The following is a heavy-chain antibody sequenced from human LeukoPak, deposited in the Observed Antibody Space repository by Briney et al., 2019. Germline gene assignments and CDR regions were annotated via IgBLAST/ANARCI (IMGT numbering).Heavy chain of an antibody. D-gene: IGHD3-22*01. J-gene: IGHJ4*02. V-gene: IGHV3-30*02. CDR3: AKDFSVYNYDSRVLDY. Sequence: GGSLRLSCAASGFTFSSCGIHWVRQAPGKGLEWVAFIRYDGSNKYYADSVKGRFTISRDNSKNTLYLQMNRLRAEDTAVYYCAKDFSVYNYDSRVLDYWGQGTLVTVSS. CDR2: IRYDGSNK. CDR1: GFTFSSCG.